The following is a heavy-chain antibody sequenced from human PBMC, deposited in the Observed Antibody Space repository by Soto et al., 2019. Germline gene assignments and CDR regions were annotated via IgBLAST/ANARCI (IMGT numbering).Heavy chain of an antibody. CDR1: GGSIRSGNW. Sequence: QIQLQESGPGLVKPSGTLSLTCAVSGGSIRSGNWWSWIRQPPGKGLEWIGEIYHSGTANYNPSLKSRVTMSVDKSKNHFSLILSSLTAPDTAVYYCATLDLFGDTNYWGPGTLVTVSS. CDR3: ATLDLFGDTNY. D-gene: IGHD3-10*02. J-gene: IGHJ4*02. CDR2: IYHSGTA. V-gene: IGHV4-4*02.